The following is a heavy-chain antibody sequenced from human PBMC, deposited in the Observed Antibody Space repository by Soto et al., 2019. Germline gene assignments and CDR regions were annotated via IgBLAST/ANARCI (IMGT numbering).Heavy chain of an antibody. CDR3: AAALLNCYVLTGAHY. D-gene: IGHD2-21*01. CDR1: GYIFINYY. CDR2: INPNGGST. V-gene: IGHV1-46*01. Sequence: GASVKVSCKASGYIFINYYIHWVRQAPGQGLEWIGIINPNGGSTNYAQKFRGRVTMARDTSTSTVYMELSSLRSDDTAVYYCAAALLNCYVLTGAHYCCQAPLFTVSS. J-gene: IGHJ4*02.